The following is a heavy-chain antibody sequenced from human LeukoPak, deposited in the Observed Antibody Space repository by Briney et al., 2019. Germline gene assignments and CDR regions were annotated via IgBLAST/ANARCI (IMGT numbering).Heavy chain of an antibody. V-gene: IGHV4-59*08. CDR3: ARHGAIPEY. CDR1: GGSMGTYY. J-gene: IGHJ4*02. CDR2: IYYRRSS. D-gene: IGHD2-21*01. Sequence: PSETLSVTCSVSGGSMGTYYWTWVRQPPGKGLEWIGYIYYRRSSNYNPSLKSRVTISEDTAKNQFSLKLTSVTAADTAVYYCARHGAIPEYWGQGALLIVSS.